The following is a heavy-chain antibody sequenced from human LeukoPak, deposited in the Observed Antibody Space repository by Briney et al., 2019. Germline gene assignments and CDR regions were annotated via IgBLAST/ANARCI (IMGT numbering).Heavy chain of an antibody. Sequence: GGSLRLSCAASGFTFSSYGMHWVRQAPDKGLEWVAFIRYDGSNKYYADSVKGRFTISRDNAKNSLYLQMNSLRAEDTAVYYCARGWSPDDAFDIWGQGTMVTVSS. CDR1: GFTFSSYG. V-gene: IGHV3-30*02. J-gene: IGHJ3*02. CDR2: IRYDGSNK. D-gene: IGHD2-15*01. CDR3: ARGWSPDDAFDI.